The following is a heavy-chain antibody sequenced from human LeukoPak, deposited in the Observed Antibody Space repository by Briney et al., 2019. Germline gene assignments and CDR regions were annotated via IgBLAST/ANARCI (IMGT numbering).Heavy chain of an antibody. V-gene: IGHV3-64*01. Sequence: GGSLRLSCAASGFTFSSYAMHWVRQAPGKGLEYVSAISSNGGSTYYANSVKGRFTISRDNSKNTLYLQMGSLRAEDMAVYYCARDSEGPYYDFWSGLMLGYYGMDVWGQGTTVTVSS. CDR2: ISSNGGST. J-gene: IGHJ6*02. CDR3: ARDSEGPYYDFWSGLMLGYYGMDV. D-gene: IGHD3-3*01. CDR1: GFTFSSYA.